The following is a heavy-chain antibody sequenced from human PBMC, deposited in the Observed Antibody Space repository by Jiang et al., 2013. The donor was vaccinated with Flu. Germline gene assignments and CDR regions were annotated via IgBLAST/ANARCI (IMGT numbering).Heavy chain of an antibody. J-gene: IGHJ1*01. V-gene: IGHV6-1*01. CDR3: ARDLASSYLEH. CDR2: TYYRSNWYA. Sequence: WLGRTYYRSNWYADYAESVKGRITINPDTSKNQFSLQLDSVTPEDTGVYYCARDLASSYLEHWGQGTLVTVSS. D-gene: IGHD6-6*01.